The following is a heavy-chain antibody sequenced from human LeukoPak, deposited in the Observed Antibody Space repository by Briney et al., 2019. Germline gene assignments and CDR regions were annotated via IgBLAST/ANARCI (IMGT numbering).Heavy chain of an antibody. J-gene: IGHJ4*02. V-gene: IGHV3-23*01. CDR3: AKRSDYGGDWKYFDY. Sequence: GGSLRPSCAASGFTFSSYAMSWVRQAPGKGLEWVSVISAGGGTTYYADSVKGRFTISRDNSKNTLYLQMNSLRAEDTAVYYCAKRSDYGGDWKYFDYWGQGTPVTVSS. CDR1: GFTFSSYA. D-gene: IGHD4-23*01. CDR2: ISAGGGTT.